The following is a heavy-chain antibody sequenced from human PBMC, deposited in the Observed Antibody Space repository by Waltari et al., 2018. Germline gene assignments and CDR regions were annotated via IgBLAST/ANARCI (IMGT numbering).Heavy chain of an antibody. CDR3: AASSCGADCYYSLDY. CDR1: GLTVSGTY. V-gene: IGHV3-66*01. D-gene: IGHD2-21*02. CDR2: IYGGGVT. J-gene: IGHJ4*02. Sequence: EVQLVESGGGLVQPGGSLRLSCAASGLTVSGTYMTWVRQAPGKGLDWVSLIYGGGVTYYADSVKGRFIISRDNSKNTLSLQINDLRAEDSALYFCAASSCGADCYYSLDYWGRGTLVTVSS.